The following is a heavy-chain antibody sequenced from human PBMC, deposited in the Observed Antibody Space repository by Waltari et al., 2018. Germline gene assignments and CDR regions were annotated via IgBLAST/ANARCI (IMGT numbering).Heavy chain of an antibody. CDR3: ASFTVVNPIDDY. Sequence: QLQLQESGPGLVKPSETLSLPCPVSGGSISSISYYWGVIRQPPGKGREWIGSIYYSGSTYYNPSLKSRVTISVDTPKNQFSLKLSSVTAADTAVYYCASFTVVNPIDDYWGQGTLVTVSS. CDR2: IYYSGST. CDR1: GGSISSISYY. J-gene: IGHJ4*02. D-gene: IGHD2-15*01. V-gene: IGHV4-39*01.